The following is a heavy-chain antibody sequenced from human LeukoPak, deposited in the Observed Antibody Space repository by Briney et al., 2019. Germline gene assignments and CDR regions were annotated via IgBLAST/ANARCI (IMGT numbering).Heavy chain of an antibody. Sequence: PSETLSLTCAVYGGSFSGYYWSWLRQPPGKGLEWIGEISHSGSTNYNPSLKSRVTISVDTSKNQFSLKLSSVTAADTAVYYCARSGSSWYLRSHFDYWGQGTLVTVSS. CDR2: ISHSGST. J-gene: IGHJ4*02. V-gene: IGHV4-34*01. D-gene: IGHD6-13*01. CDR1: GGSFSGYY. CDR3: ARSGSSWYLRSHFDY.